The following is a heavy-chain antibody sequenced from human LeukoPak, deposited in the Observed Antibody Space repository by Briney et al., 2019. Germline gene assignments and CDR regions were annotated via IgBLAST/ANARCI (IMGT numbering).Heavy chain of an antibody. CDR3: AVERGGCSAVTCYAFNH. Sequence: GGSLRLSCAGSGFSFSDGWMGWVRQAPGKGLEWVGRIKSKVDGGTTDYAAPVKGRFTISRDESQNKLFLQMNSLEIGDTAVYYCAVERGGCSAVTCYAFNHWGQGTLVTVSS. CDR1: GFSFSDGW. D-gene: IGHD2-15*01. J-gene: IGHJ4*02. CDR2: IKSKVDGGTT. V-gene: IGHV3-15*01.